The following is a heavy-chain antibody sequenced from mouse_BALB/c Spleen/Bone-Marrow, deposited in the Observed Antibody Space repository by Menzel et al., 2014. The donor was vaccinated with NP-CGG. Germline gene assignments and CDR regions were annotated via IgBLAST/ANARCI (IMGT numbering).Heavy chain of an antibody. Sequence: EVQVVESGGDLVKPGGSLKLSCAASGFTFSSYGMSWVRQTPDKRLEWVATISSGGSYTYYPDSVKGRFTISRDNAKNTLYLQMSSLKSEDTAMYYCASGNYYAMDYWGQGTTLTVSS. J-gene: IGHJ2*01. CDR3: ASGNYYAMDY. D-gene: IGHD1-1*02. V-gene: IGHV5-6*01. CDR2: ISSGGSYT. CDR1: GFTFSSYG.